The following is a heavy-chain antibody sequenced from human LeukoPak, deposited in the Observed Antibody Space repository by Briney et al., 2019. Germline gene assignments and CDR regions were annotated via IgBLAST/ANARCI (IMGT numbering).Heavy chain of an antibody. J-gene: IGHJ4*02. D-gene: IGHD3-22*01. V-gene: IGHV3-21*01. CDR3: ARSNYEGRLDY. CDR2: ISSRSSYI. CDR1: GFTFSSYS. Sequence: GGSLRLSCAASGFTFSSYSMDWVRQAPGKGLEWVSSISSRSSYIYYAESVKGRFTISRDNAKNSLYLQMNSLRAEDTAVYYCARSNYEGRLDYWGQGTLVTVSS.